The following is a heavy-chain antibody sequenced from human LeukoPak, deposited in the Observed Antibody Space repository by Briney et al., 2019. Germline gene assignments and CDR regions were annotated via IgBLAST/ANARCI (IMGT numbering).Heavy chain of an antibody. CDR1: GGTLSTYE. CDR2: MSRTADRI. CDR3: ATRLPFTGYKN. V-gene: IGHV3-48*03. D-gene: IGHD5-24*01. J-gene: IGHJ4*01. Sequence: GGSLRLSCTIFGGTLSTYEFNWVRQAPGKRPEWISYMSRTADRIDHADSVKGRFTMSRDNAKNSVCLQMNSLRVDDTAIYYCATRLPFTGYKNWGQGTLVTVSS.